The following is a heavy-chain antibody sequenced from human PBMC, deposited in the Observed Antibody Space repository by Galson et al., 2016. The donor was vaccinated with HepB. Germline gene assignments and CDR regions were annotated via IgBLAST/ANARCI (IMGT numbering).Heavy chain of an antibody. D-gene: IGHD1-1*01. CDR2: ISTRRTT. Sequence: SLRLSCAASGFVFSNFGLSWARQAPGKGLEWVASISTRRTTYYSDSVQGRFTISRDNSNNTLYLQMNGLRAEGTAVYYCAKERLVRRIFDHWGQGTLLTVSS. J-gene: IGHJ4*02. V-gene: IGHV3-23*01. CDR3: AKERLVRRIFDH. CDR1: GFVFSNFG.